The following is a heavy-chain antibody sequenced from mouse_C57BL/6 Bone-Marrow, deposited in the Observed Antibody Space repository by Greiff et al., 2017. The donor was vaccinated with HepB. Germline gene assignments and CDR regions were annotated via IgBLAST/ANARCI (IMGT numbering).Heavy chain of an antibody. V-gene: IGHV14-4*01. CDR3: TIPYYYGSSDY. CDR1: GFNIKDDY. CDR2: IDPENGDT. Sequence: EVKLQQSGAELVRPGASVKLSCTASGFNIKDDYMHWVKQRPEQGLEWIGWIDPENGDTEYAPKFQGKATITADTSSNTAYLQLSSLTSEDTAVYYCTIPYYYGSSDYWGQGTTLTVSS. J-gene: IGHJ2*01. D-gene: IGHD1-1*01.